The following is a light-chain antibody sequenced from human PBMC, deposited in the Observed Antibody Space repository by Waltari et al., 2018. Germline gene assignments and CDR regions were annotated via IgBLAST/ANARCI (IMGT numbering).Light chain of an antibody. Sequence: QSVLTQPPSASGTPGQRVTYSCSGSRSNLGSNPVTWYQQLPGTAPKLLLYTNNQRPSGVADRFSGSKSGTSASLAISGLQSEDEADYYCATWDDNLKVVFGGGTKLTVL. J-gene: IGLJ2*01. CDR1: RSNLGSNP. CDR3: ATWDDNLKVV. V-gene: IGLV1-44*01. CDR2: TNN.